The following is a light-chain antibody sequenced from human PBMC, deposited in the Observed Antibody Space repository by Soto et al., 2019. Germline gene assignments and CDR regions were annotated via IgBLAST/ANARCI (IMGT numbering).Light chain of an antibody. Sequence: QSVLTQPPSASASLGASVTLTCTLSSGYSNYKVDWYQQRPGKGPRFVVRVGTGGIVGCKGDGIPDRFSVLGSGLNRYLTIKNIQEEDESDYHCGADHGSGSNFVYLVFGGGTKVTVL. V-gene: IGLV9-49*01. CDR3: GADHGSGSNFVYLV. J-gene: IGLJ2*01. CDR2: VGTGGIVG. CDR1: SGYSNYK.